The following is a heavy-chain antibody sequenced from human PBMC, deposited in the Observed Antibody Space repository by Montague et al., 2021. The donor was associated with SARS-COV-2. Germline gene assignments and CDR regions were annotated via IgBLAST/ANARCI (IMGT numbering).Heavy chain of an antibody. CDR3: TRLSLGWNTD. CDR1: GDSMTDSY. D-gene: IGHD1-1*01. J-gene: IGHJ1*01. CDR2: IYFSGST. Sequence: SETLSLTCTASGDSMTDSYWSWIRQPPGKGLEYIGYIYFSGSTNYNPSLKSRLTISVDTSKNQFSLKLSSVTAADTAVYFCTRLSLGWNTDWGQGTLVTVS. V-gene: IGHV4-59*08.